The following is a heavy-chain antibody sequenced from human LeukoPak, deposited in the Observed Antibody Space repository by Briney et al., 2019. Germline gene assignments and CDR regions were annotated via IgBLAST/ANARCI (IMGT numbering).Heavy chain of an antibody. J-gene: IGHJ5*02. CDR2: IYHSGST. Sequence: PSETLSLTCTVSGYSISSGYYWGWIRQPPGKGLEWIGSIYHSGSTYYNPSLKSRVTISVDTSKNQFSLKLSSVTAADTAVYYCARGQQEELLWFGELTHPRENNWFDPWGQGTLVTVSS. D-gene: IGHD3-10*01. CDR3: ARGQQEELLWFGELTHPRENNWFDP. CDR1: GYSISSGYY. V-gene: IGHV4-38-2*02.